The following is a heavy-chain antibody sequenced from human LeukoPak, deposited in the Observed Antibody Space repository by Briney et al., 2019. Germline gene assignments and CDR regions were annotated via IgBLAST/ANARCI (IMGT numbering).Heavy chain of an antibody. Sequence: SETLSLTFTVSGGSISSYYWSWIRQPPGKGLEWIGYIYYSGSTNYNPSLKGRVTISVDTSKNQFSLKLSSVTAADTAVYYCARGNDYWGQGTLVTVSS. CDR3: ARGNDY. J-gene: IGHJ4*02. CDR1: GGSISSYY. V-gene: IGHV4-59*08. CDR2: IYYSGST.